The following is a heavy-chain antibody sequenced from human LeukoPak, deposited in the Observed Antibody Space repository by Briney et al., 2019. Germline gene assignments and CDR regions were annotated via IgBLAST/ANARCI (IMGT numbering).Heavy chain of an antibody. CDR3: ARDPYYDYVWGSYRFDAFDI. V-gene: IGHV3-7*01. CDR1: GFTFSSYW. J-gene: IGHJ3*02. Sequence: GSLRLSCAASGFTFSSYWMSWVRQAPGKGLGWVANIKQDGSEKYYVDSVKGRFTISRDNAKNSLYLQMNSLRAEDTAVYYCARDPYYDYVWGSYRFDAFDIWGQGTMVTVSS. D-gene: IGHD3-16*02. CDR2: IKQDGSEK.